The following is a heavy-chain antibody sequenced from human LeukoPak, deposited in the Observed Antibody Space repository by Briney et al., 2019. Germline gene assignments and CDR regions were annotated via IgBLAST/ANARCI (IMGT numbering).Heavy chain of an antibody. D-gene: IGHD4-23*01. J-gene: IGHJ4*02. CDR1: GFTFSSYG. CDR2: IWYDGSNK. V-gene: IGHV3-30*02. CDR3: AKDGFRYGGNSVMFDY. Sequence: GGSLRLSCAASGFTFSSYGMHWVRQAPGKGLEWVAVIWYDGSNKYYADSVKGRFTISRDNSKNTLYLQMNSLRAEDTAVYYCAKDGFRYGGNSVMFDYWGQGTLVTVSS.